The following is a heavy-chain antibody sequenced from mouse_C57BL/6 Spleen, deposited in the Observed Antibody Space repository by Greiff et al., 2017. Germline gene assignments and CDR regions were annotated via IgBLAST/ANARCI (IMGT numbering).Heavy chain of an antibody. CDR1: GFTFSDYG. D-gene: IGHD1-1*01. CDR3: ARRDYYGSSYAMDY. V-gene: IGHV5-17*01. J-gene: IGHJ4*01. CDR2: ISSGSSTI. Sequence: EVKLVESGGGLVKPGGSLKLSCAASGFTFSDYGMHWVRQAPEKGLEWVAYISSGSSTIYYADTVKGRFTISRDNDKNTLFLQMPSLRSEDTAMYYCARRDYYGSSYAMDYWGQGTSVTVSS.